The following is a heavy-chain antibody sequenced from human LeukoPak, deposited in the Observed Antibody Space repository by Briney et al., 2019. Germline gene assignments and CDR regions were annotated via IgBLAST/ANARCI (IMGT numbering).Heavy chain of an antibody. D-gene: IGHD3-10*01. Sequence: ASVKVSCKASGYTFTSYAMNWVRQAPGQGLEWMGWINTNTGNPTYAQGFTGRFVFSLDTSVSTAYLQISSLKAEDTAVYYCARQTPLYYYGSGSKIDYWGQGTLVTVSS. CDR2: INTNTGNP. V-gene: IGHV7-4-1*02. CDR1: GYTFTSYA. J-gene: IGHJ4*02. CDR3: ARQTPLYYYGSGSKIDY.